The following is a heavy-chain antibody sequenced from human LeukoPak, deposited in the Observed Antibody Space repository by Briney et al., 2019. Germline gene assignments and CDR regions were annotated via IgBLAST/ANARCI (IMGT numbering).Heavy chain of an antibody. D-gene: IGHD4-17*01. J-gene: IGHJ5*02. CDR2: LNSDGRTT. Sequence: GGSLRLSCAASGFTFSNYWVHWVRQGPGKGLVWVSRLNSDGRTTTYADSVKGRFTISRDNAKNTLYLQMNSLRAEDTAVYYCARGSDETVTISGWFDPWGQGTLVTVSS. CDR1: GFTFSNYW. V-gene: IGHV3-74*01. CDR3: ARGSDETVTISGWFDP.